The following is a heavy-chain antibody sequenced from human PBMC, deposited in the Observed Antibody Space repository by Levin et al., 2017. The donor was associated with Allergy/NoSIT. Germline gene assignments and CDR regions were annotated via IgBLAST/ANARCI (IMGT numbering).Heavy chain of an antibody. J-gene: IGHJ6*02. CDR1: GFTFSSYS. Sequence: GGSLRLSCAASGFTFSSYSMNWVRQAPGKGLEWVSSISSSSSYIYYADSVKGRFTISRDNAKNSLYLQMNSLRAEDTAVYYCAREGYNWNYSYDYYGMDVWGQGTTVTVSS. D-gene: IGHD1-7*01. CDR2: ISSSSSYI. CDR3: AREGYNWNYSYDYYGMDV. V-gene: IGHV3-21*01.